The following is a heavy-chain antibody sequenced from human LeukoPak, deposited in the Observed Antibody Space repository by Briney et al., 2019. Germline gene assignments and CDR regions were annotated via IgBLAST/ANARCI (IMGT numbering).Heavy chain of an antibody. CDR3: TTEAKYSSSWYADNWFDP. CDR1: GFTFSNAW. Sequence: GGSLRLSCAASGFTFSNAWMSWVRQAPGKGLEWVGRIKSKTDGGTTDYAAPVKGRFTISRDDSKNTLYLQMNSLKTEDTAVYYCTTEAKYSSSWYADNWFDPWGQGTLVTVSS. V-gene: IGHV3-15*01. CDR2: IKSKTDGGTT. D-gene: IGHD6-13*01. J-gene: IGHJ5*02.